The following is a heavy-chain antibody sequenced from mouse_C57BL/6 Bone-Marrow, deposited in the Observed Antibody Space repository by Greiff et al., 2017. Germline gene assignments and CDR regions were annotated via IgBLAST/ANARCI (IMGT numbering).Heavy chain of an antibody. CDR1: GYTFTDYN. V-gene: IGHV1-22*01. CDR3: APCYGSSMDY. J-gene: IGHJ4*01. CDR2: INPNNGGT. D-gene: IGHD1-1*01. Sequence: VQLKESGPELVKPGASVKMSCKASGYTFTDYNMHWVKQSHGKSLEWIGYINPNNGGTSYNQKFKGKATLTVNKSSSTAYMELRSLTSEDSAVYYCAPCYGSSMDYWGQGTSVTVSS.